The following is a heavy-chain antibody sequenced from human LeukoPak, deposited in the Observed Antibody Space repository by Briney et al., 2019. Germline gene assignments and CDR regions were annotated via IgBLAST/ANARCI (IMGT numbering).Heavy chain of an antibody. D-gene: IGHD4-17*01. J-gene: IGHJ4*02. CDR1: GGSFSGYY. CDR3: ARTADDYGDYVTFDY. V-gene: IGHV4-34*01. Sequence: PSATLSLTCAVYGGSFSGYYWSWIRQPPGKGLEWIGEINHSGSTNYNPSLKSRVTISVDTSKNQFSLKLSSVTAADTAVYYCARTADDYGDYVTFDYWGQGTLVTVSS. CDR2: INHSGST.